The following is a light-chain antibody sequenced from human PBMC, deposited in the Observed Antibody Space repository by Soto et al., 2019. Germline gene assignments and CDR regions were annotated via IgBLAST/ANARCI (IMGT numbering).Light chain of an antibody. Sequence: DIQMTQSPSTLSASVGDRVTITCRASQSASIWLAWYQQKPGKAPKLLIYKASSFGGGVPSRFSGSGSGTEFSLTISSLQPDDFATYYCQQYNSYPHTFGQGTKVDIK. CDR2: KAS. CDR3: QQYNSYPHT. J-gene: IGKJ1*01. V-gene: IGKV1-5*03. CDR1: QSASIW.